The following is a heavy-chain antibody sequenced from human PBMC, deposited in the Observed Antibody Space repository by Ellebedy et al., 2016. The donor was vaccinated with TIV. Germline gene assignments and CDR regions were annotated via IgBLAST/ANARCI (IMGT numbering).Heavy chain of an antibody. CDR3: AKTQSRYCSGGSCYYGAFDI. CDR2: IWYDGSNK. CDR1: GFTFSSYG. V-gene: IGHV3-33*06. Sequence: GESLKISCAASGFTFSSYGMHWVRQAPGKGLEWVAVIWYDGSNKYYADSVKGRFTISRDNSKNTLYLQMNSLRAEDTAVYYCAKTQSRYCSGGSCYYGAFDIWGQGTMVTVSS. D-gene: IGHD2-15*01. J-gene: IGHJ3*02.